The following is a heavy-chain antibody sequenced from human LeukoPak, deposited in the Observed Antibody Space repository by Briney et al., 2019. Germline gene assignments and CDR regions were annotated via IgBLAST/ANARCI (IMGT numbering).Heavy chain of an antibody. Sequence: SETLSLTCTVSGGSISSSSYYWGWIRQPPGKGLEWIGSFYYSGSTYYNPSLNIRVTISVDTSKNQFSLNLRSVTAADTAVYYCAREILYDSTGYYLWGQGTLVTVSS. CDR3: AREILYDSTGYYL. CDR2: FYYSGST. V-gene: IGHV4-39*07. J-gene: IGHJ4*02. CDR1: GGSISSSSYY. D-gene: IGHD3-22*01.